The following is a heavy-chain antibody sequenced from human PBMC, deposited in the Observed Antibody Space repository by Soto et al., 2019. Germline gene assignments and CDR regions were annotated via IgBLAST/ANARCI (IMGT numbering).Heavy chain of an antibody. CDR1: GFTFSSYA. J-gene: IGHJ4*02. D-gene: IGHD1-26*01. CDR3: ARRGSGSYYDY. CDR2: ISGSGGST. Sequence: EVPLLASGGGLVQPGGSLRLSCAASGFTFSSYAMRWVRQAPGKGLEWVSAISGSGGSTYYADSVKGRFTISRDNSKNTLYLQMNSLRAEDTAVYYCARRGSGSYYDYWGQGTLVTVSS. V-gene: IGHV3-23*01.